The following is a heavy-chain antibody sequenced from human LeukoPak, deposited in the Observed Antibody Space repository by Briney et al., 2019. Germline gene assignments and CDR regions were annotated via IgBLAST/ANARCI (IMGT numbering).Heavy chain of an antibody. Sequence: PSETLSLTCAVYGGSFSGYYWSWIRQPPGKGLEWIGEINHSGSTNYNPSLKSRVTISVDTSKNQFSLKLSSVTAADTAVYYCARLLDPSYDSSGYQTFDYWGQGTLVTVSS. D-gene: IGHD3-22*01. CDR1: GGSFSGYY. CDR3: ARLLDPSYDSSGYQTFDY. CDR2: INHSGST. J-gene: IGHJ4*02. V-gene: IGHV4-34*01.